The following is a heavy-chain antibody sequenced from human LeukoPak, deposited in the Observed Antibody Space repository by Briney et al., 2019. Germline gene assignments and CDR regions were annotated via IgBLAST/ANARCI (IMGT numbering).Heavy chain of an antibody. D-gene: IGHD2-8*01. CDR3: SRDPMGDFDY. V-gene: IGHV3-30-3*01. J-gene: IGHJ4*02. CDR1: GFTCSTYA. Sequence: SLRLSCAGCGFTCSTYAMNWVRQAPGTGLELVAVISNDGSNKINSGSVKGRFTISRDNSKNPLFVQRNSLRTEDTAVYYCSRDPMGDFDYWGQGSLVTVFS. CDR2: ISNDGSNK.